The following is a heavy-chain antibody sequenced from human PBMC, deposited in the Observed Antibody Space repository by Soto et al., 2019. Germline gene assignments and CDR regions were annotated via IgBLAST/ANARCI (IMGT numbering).Heavy chain of an antibody. Sequence: SQTLSLTCTVSGGSISSYYWSWIRQPPGKGLEWIGYIYYSGSTNYNPSLKSRVTIAVDTAKNQFSLKLSSVTAADTAVYYCARANGGTFDYWGQGTLVTVPQ. V-gene: IGHV4-59*01. J-gene: IGHJ4*02. CDR1: GGSISSYY. D-gene: IGHD7-27*01. CDR2: IYYSGST. CDR3: ARANGGTFDY.